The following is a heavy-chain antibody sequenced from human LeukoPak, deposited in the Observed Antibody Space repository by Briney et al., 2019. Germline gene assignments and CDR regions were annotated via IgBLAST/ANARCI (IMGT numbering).Heavy chain of an antibody. V-gene: IGHV3-66*01. D-gene: IGHD3-10*01. CDR1: GITVNTNY. Sequence: GGSLRLSCAASGITVNTNYMSWVRQAPGKGLEWVSIIYSGGATFYADSVKGRFTISRETSKNTLWLQMNSLRAEDTAVYYCARDSPTMVRGVISYYFDYWGQGTLVTVSS. CDR2: IYSGGAT. CDR3: ARDSPTMVRGVISYYFDY. J-gene: IGHJ4*02.